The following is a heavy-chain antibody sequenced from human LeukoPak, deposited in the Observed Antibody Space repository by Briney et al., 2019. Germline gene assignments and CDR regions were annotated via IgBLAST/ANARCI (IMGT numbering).Heavy chain of an antibody. CDR2: IYHSGST. J-gene: IGHJ4*02. Sequence: SSETLSLTCTVSGYSISSAYYWGWIRQPPGKGLEWIGSIYHSGSTYYNLSLKSRVTISVDTSKDQFSLKLSSVTAADTAVYYCASLILTGYSHPGYFDYWGQGILVTVSS. CDR3: ASLILTGYSHPGYFDY. CDR1: GYSISSAYY. V-gene: IGHV4-38-2*02. D-gene: IGHD3-9*01.